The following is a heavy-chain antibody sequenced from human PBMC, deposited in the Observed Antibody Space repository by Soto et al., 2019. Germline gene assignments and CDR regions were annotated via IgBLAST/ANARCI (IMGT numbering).Heavy chain of an antibody. J-gene: IGHJ3*02. CDR1: GFTFSAYT. V-gene: IGHV3-30-3*01. CDR2: ISYDGNNE. D-gene: IGHD1-26*01. Sequence: QVQLVESGGGVVQPGRSLRLSCAASGFTFSAYTMHWVRQPPGKGLEWVAVISYDGNNERYTDTVKGRFTVSRDNSKSTLYLQMNTLKSEDTAVYYCVRDGYSGRSDGFDIWGQGTMVTVSS. CDR3: VRDGYSGRSDGFDI.